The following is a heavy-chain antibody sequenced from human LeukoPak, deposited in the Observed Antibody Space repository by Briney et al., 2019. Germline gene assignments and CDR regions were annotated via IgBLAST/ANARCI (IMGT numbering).Heavy chain of an antibody. D-gene: IGHD1-7*01. J-gene: IGHJ6*03. CDR3: ARFPTAGTTSFYYYYMDV. V-gene: IGHV1-18*01. Sequence: ASVKVSCKASVYTFSNYGISWVRQAPGQGLEWMGWSSVYNGDTNYPQKRQGRVTMTTDTSTSTAYMELRSLRSDDTAVYYCARFPTAGTTSFYYYYMDVWGKGTTVTVSS. CDR1: VYTFSNYG. CDR2: SSVYNGDT.